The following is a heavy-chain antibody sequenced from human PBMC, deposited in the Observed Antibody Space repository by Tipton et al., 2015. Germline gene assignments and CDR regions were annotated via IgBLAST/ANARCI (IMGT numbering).Heavy chain of an antibody. Sequence: SLRLSCAASGFTFSIYNMNWVRQAPGKGLEWISYISSGSSIIYYADSVKGRFTISRDNAKNSLYLQMNSLRAEDTAVYYCASGISWLYYFDYWGQGTLVTVSS. CDR2: ISSGSSII. V-gene: IGHV3-48*01. CDR1: GFTFSIYN. CDR3: ASGISWLYYFDY. D-gene: IGHD6-13*01. J-gene: IGHJ4*02.